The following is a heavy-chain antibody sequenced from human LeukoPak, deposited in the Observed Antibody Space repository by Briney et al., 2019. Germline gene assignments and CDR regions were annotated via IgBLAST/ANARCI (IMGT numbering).Heavy chain of an antibody. CDR1: GFTFSSYA. CDR3: AKEFFYYDILTGYYDY. D-gene: IGHD3-9*01. J-gene: IGHJ4*02. CDR2: LWYDGSNQ. V-gene: IGHV3-33*06. Sequence: GGSLRLSCAASGFTFSSYAMSWVRQAPGKGLEWVAVLWYDGSNQYYADSVQGRFTISRDNSKNTLYLQMNSLRAEDTAVYYCAKEFFYYDILTGYYDYWGQGTLVTVSS.